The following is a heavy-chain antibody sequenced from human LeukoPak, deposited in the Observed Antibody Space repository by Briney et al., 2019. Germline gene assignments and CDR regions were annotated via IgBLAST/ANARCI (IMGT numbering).Heavy chain of an antibody. CDR1: GDSVSSADSY. CDR3: ARVGRHYYDSSGYINWFDP. CDR2: INNGGTT. Sequence: SETLSLTCTVSGDSVSSADSYWSWIRQSPGKGLEWIGYINNGGTTNYNPSLKSRVTISVDTSKNQFSLKLSSVTAADTAVYYCARVGRHYYDSSGYINWFDPWGQGTLVTVSS. J-gene: IGHJ5*02. D-gene: IGHD3-22*01. V-gene: IGHV4-61*08.